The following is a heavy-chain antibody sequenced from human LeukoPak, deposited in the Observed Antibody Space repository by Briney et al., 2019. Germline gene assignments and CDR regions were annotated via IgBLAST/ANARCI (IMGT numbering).Heavy chain of an antibody. CDR3: ARDLFTRVADSGDY. V-gene: IGHV3-21*01. CDR1: GFTFSSYS. Sequence: GGSLRLSCAASGFTFSSYSMNWVRQAPGKGLEWVSSISSSSTYIYYADSVKGRFTISRDNAKNSLYLQMNSLRVEDTAVYYCARDLFTRVADSGDYWGQGTLVTVSS. CDR2: ISSSSTYI. J-gene: IGHJ4*02. D-gene: IGHD3-10*01.